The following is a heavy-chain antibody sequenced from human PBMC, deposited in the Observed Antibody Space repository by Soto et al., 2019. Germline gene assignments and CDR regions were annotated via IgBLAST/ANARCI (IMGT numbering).Heavy chain of an antibody. J-gene: IGHJ4*02. CDR3: ARPADYVSGFSQ. D-gene: IGHD3-16*01. Sequence: QVQLVQSGAEVKKPGSSVKVSCQTSGGTFTTSTISWVRQAPGQGLEWMGGIIPVFGTPSYAQKFQGRVTMIADKSSSTAYMELRNLRSDETALYYCARPADYVSGFSQWGQGTLVTVSS. V-gene: IGHV1-69*06. CDR2: IIPVFGTP. CDR1: GGTFTTST.